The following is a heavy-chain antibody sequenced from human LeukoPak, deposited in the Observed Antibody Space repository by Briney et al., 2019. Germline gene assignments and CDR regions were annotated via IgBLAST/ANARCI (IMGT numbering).Heavy chain of an antibody. V-gene: IGHV1-24*01. CDR2: FDPEDGET. CDR1: GYTLTELS. Sequence: ASVKVSCKVSGYTLTELSMHWVRQAPGKGLEWMGGFDPEDGETIYAQKFQGRVTMTEDTSTDTAYMELSSLRSEDTAVYYCATVPPYYDSSGYYAERMHVYYYYYGMDVWGQGTTVTVSS. CDR3: ATVPPYYDSSGYYAERMHVYYYYYGMDV. J-gene: IGHJ6*02. D-gene: IGHD3-22*01.